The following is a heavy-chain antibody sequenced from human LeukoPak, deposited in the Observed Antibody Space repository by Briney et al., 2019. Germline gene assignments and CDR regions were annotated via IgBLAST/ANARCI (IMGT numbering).Heavy chain of an antibody. V-gene: IGHV3-23*01. J-gene: IGHJ6*02. D-gene: IGHD5-18*01. CDR1: GFTFSSYA. Sequence: GGSLRLSCAASGFTFSSYAMNWVRQAPGKGLEWVSAISAGGDTTYYADSVKGRSAISRDNSKNTLYLQMNSLRAEDTAVYYCARGGAMVLGLGYYYYYYGMDVWGQGTTVTVSS. CDR3: ARGGAMVLGLGYYYYYYGMDV. CDR2: ISAGGDTT.